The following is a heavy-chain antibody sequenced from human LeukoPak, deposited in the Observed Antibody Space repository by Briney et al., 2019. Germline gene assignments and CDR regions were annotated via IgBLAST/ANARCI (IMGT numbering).Heavy chain of an antibody. CDR1: GGSISSSLYF. Sequence: PSETLSLTCTVSGGSISSSLYFWGWISQPPGKGLEWIGSIYYSGSTYYNPSLKSRVTISVDTSKNQFSLKLSSVTAADTAVYYCARHIDGFDIWGQGTMVTVSS. CDR3: ARHIDGFDI. J-gene: IGHJ3*02. CDR2: IYYSGST. V-gene: IGHV4-39*01.